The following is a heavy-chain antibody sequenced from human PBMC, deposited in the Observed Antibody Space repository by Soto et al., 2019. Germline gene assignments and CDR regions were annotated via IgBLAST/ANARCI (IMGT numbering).Heavy chain of an antibody. J-gene: IGHJ4*02. CDR3: ARAHCSGGSCYYFLFDY. CDR2: IYYSGST. V-gene: IGHV4-59*08. CDR1: GGSFSGYY. D-gene: IGHD2-15*01. Sequence: SETLSLTCTVCGGSFSGYYWSWIRQPPGKGLEWIGYIYYSGSTNYNPSLKSRVTISVDTSKNQFSLKLSSVTAADTAVYYCARAHCSGGSCYYFLFDYWGQGTLVTVSS.